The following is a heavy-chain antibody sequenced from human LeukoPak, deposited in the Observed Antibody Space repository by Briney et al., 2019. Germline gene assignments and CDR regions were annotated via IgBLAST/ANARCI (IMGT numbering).Heavy chain of an antibody. CDR2: IRYDGSNK. V-gene: IGHV3-30*02. Sequence: PGGSLRLSCAASGFTFSSYAMSWVRQAPGKGLEWVAFIRYDGSNKYYADSVKGRFTISRDNSKNTLYLQMNSLRAEDTAVYYCAKDISVVVTANFDYWGQGTLVTVSS. J-gene: IGHJ4*02. D-gene: IGHD2-21*02. CDR3: AKDISVVVTANFDY. CDR1: GFTFSSYA.